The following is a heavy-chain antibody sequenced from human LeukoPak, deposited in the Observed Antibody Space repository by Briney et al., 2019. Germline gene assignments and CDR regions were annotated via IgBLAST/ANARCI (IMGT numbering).Heavy chain of an antibody. CDR3: ATHTTETYSRVPY. J-gene: IGHJ4*02. D-gene: IGHD2-15*01. CDR1: GFTFSSYA. V-gene: IGHV3-30-3*01. Sequence: PGRSLRLSCAASGFTFSSYAMHWVRHAPGNGLEWVAVISYDGSNKYYADSVKGRFTISRDNAKNTLYLQMNGLRGEDTAVYYCATHTTETYSRVPYWGQGTLLTVSS. CDR2: ISYDGSNK.